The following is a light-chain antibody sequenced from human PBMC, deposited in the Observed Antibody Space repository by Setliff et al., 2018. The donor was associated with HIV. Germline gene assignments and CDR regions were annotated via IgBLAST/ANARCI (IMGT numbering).Light chain of an antibody. CDR1: SSDVGSYNL. Sequence: QSALTQPASVSGSPGQSITISCTGTSSDVGSYNLVSWYQQHPGKAPKLMIYEVSKRPSGVSNRFSGSKSGNTASLTISGLQAEAEADYYCCSYAGSSTPYVFGTGTKATVL. J-gene: IGLJ1*01. CDR2: EVS. V-gene: IGLV2-23*02. CDR3: CSYAGSSTPYV.